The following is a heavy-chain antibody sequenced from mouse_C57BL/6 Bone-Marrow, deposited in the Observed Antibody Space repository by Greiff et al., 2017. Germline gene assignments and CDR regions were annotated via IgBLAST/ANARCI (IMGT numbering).Heavy chain of an antibody. CDR2: IFPGSGST. Sequence: VQLQQSGPELVRPGASVKISCKAPGYTFTSHWMQWVRQRPGQGLEWIGEIFPGSGSTYYNEKFKGKATLTVDTSSSTASMQLSSLTSEDSTVYFCASDYYYGSSYFDYWGQGTTLTVSS. D-gene: IGHD1-1*01. J-gene: IGHJ2*01. CDR1: GYTFTSHW. CDR3: ASDYYYGSSYFDY. V-gene: IGHV1-56*01.